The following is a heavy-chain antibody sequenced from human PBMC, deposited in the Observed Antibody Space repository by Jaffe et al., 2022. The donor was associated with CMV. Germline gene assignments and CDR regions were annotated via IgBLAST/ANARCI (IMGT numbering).Heavy chain of an antibody. CDR3: AQTHSSSWYTGGAFDI. D-gene: IGHD6-13*01. J-gene: IGHJ3*02. CDR2: IYYSGST. V-gene: IGHV4-39*01. Sequence: QLQLQESGPGLVKPSETLSLTCTVSGGSISSSSYYWGWIRQPPGKGLEWIGSIYYSGSTYYNPSLKSRVTISVDTSKNQFSLKLSSVTAADTAVYYCAQTHSSSWYTGGAFDIWGQGTMVTVSS. CDR1: GGSISSSSYY.